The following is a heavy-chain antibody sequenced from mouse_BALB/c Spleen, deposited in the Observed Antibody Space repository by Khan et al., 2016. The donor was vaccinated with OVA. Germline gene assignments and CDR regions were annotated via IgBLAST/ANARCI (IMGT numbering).Heavy chain of an antibody. CDR3: ARTARIKY. V-gene: IGHV3-2*02. CDR1: GYSITSGYG. CDR2: ISYSGSP. D-gene: IGHD1-2*01. J-gene: IGHJ2*01. Sequence: QLEESGPGLVKPSQSLSLTCTVTGYSITSGYGWNWIRQFPGNKLEWMCYISYSGSPTYNPSLKSRISITRDTSKNQFFLQLNSVTTEDTATYYCARTARIKYWGQGTTLTVSS.